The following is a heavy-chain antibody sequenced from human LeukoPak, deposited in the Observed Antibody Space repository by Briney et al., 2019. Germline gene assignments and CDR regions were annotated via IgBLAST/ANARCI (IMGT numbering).Heavy chain of an antibody. V-gene: IGHV1-8*03. CDR3: ARWGPAAAVDY. CDR2: MNPNSGNT. J-gene: IGHJ4*02. D-gene: IGHD6-13*01. CDR1: GYTFTSYD. Sequence: ASVKVSCKASGYTFTSYDINWVRQATGQGLEWMGWMNPNSGNTGYAQKFQGRVTITRNTSISTAHMELSSLRSEDTAVYYCARWGPAAAVDYWGQGTLVTVSS.